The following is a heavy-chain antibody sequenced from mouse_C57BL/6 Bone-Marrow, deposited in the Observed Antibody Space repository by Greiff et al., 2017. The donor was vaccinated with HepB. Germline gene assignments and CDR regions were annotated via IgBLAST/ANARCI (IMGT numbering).Heavy chain of an antibody. D-gene: IGHD1-1*01. CDR2: IYPGDGDT. Sequence: VQLQESGPELVKPGASVKISCKASGYAFSSSWMNWVKQRPGKGLEWIGRIYPGDGDTNYNGKFKGKATLTADKSSSTAYMQLSSLTSEDSAVYFCARLGGSLYYAMDYWGQGTSVTVSS. V-gene: IGHV1-82*01. J-gene: IGHJ4*01. CDR1: GYAFSSSW. CDR3: ARLGGSLYYAMDY.